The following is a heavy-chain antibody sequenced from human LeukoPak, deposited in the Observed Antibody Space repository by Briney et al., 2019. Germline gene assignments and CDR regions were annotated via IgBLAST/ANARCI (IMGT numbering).Heavy chain of an antibody. V-gene: IGHV5-51*01. CDR1: GYSFTSYW. CDR2: IYPGDSDT. Sequence: PGESLKISCKCSGYSFTSYWIGWVRQMPGKGLEWMGIIYPGDSDTRYSPSFQGQVTISADKSISTAYLQWSSLKASDTAMYYCARLTYCGGDCWNFDYWGQGTLVTVSS. CDR3: ARLTYCGGDCWNFDY. J-gene: IGHJ4*02. D-gene: IGHD2-21*02.